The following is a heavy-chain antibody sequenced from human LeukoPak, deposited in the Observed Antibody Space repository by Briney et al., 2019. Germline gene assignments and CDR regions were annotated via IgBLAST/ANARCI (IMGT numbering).Heavy chain of an antibody. Sequence: SETLSLTCTVSGGSISSYYWSWLRQPPGKGLEWIGYIYYSGSTNYNPSLKSRVTISVDTSKNQFSLKLSSVTAAGTAVYYCATRHSIGYYASPAPFDIWGQGTMVTVSS. J-gene: IGHJ3*02. CDR2: IYYSGST. CDR3: ATRHSIGYYASPAPFDI. D-gene: IGHD3-22*01. CDR1: GGSISSYY. V-gene: IGHV4-59*01.